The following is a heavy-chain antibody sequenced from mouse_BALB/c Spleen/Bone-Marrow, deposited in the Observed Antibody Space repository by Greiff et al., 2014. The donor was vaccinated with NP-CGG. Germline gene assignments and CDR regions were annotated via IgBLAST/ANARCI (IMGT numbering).Heavy chain of an antibody. D-gene: IGHD2-14*01. Sequence: DVMLVESGGGLVQPGGSRKLSCAASGFTFSSFGMHWVRQAPEKGLEWAAYISSGSSTIYYADTVKGRFTISRDNPKNTLFLQMTSLRSEDTAMYYCARDVPLYDVGYFDYWGQGTTLTVSS. CDR2: ISSGSSTI. CDR3: ARDVPLYDVGYFDY. CDR1: GFTFSSFG. V-gene: IGHV5-17*02. J-gene: IGHJ2*01.